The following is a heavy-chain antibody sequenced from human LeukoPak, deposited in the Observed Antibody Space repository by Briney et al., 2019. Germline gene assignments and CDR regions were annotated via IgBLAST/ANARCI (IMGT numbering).Heavy chain of an antibody. D-gene: IGHD3-10*01. CDR1: GGYINNPTYY. Sequence: KSSETLSLTCSVSGGYINNPTYYWGWIRQPPGKGLEWIGSMHYSGSAYYNPSVKSRVTISVDTSKKQFSLKLNSVTAADTAVYYCARAPAFIYGSGSYYSFPAFDYWGQGTLVTVSS. V-gene: IGHV4-39*07. CDR2: MHYSGSA. CDR3: ARAPAFIYGSGSYYSFPAFDY. J-gene: IGHJ4*02.